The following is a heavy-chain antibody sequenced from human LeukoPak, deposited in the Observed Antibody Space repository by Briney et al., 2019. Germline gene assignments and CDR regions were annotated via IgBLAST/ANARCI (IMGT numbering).Heavy chain of an antibody. J-gene: IGHJ6*02. D-gene: IGHD3-22*01. V-gene: IGHV4-39*01. CDR1: GGSISSSSYY. Sequence: SETLSLTCTVSGGSISSSSYYWGWIGQPPGKGLDWIGSIYYSGSTYYNPSLKSRITISVDTSKNQFSLKLSSVTAADTAVYYCAGSTYDSSGSYYYYGMDAWGQGTTVTVSS. CDR3: AGSTYDSSGSYYYYGMDA. CDR2: IYYSGST.